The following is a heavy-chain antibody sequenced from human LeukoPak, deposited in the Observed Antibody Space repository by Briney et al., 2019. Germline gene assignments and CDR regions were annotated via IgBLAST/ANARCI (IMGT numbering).Heavy chain of an antibody. Sequence: GGSLRLSCAASGFTFSSYAMSWVRQAPGKGLEWVSAISGSGNSIYYADSVKGRFTISRDNSKNTLYLQMNSLRAEDTAVYYCAKHYYDSSGYPLYFDYWGQGTLVTVSS. J-gene: IGHJ4*02. D-gene: IGHD3-22*01. CDR1: GFTFSSYA. CDR2: ISGSGNSI. CDR3: AKHYYDSSGYPLYFDY. V-gene: IGHV3-23*01.